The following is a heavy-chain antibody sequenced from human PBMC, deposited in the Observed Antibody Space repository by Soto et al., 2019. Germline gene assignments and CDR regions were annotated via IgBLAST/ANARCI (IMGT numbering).Heavy chain of an antibody. CDR2: IDPRDSSA. CDR3: ATTRVFSPWHI. CDR1: GYSFASFW. V-gene: IGHV5-10-1*01. D-gene: IGHD3-3*01. J-gene: IGHJ3*02. Sequence: PGESLKISCKGAGYSFASFWISWVRQMPGKGLEGMGRIDPRDSSANYGPSFQGHVIISADKSISTAYLQWGSLKASDTAMYYCATTRVFSPWHIWGQGTMVTVSS.